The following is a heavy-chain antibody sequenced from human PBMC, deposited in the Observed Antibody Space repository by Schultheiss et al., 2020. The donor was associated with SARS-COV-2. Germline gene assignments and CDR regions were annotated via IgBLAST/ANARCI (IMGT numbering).Heavy chain of an antibody. CDR2: ISYDGSNK. CDR3: AKDRAGGWLGRGYFDY. V-gene: IGHV3-30*18. D-gene: IGHD6-19*01. CDR1: GFTVSSNY. J-gene: IGHJ4*02. Sequence: GGSLRLSCAASGFTVSSNYMSWVRQAPGKGLEWVAVISYDGSNKYYADSVKGRFTISRDNSKNTVYLQMNTLRTEDTAVYYCAKDRAGGWLGRGYFDYWGQGTLVTVSS.